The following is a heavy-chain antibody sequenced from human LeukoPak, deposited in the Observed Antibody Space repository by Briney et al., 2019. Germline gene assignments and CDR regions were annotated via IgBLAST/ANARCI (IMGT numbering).Heavy chain of an antibody. V-gene: IGHV3-15*01. CDR1: GFTFSNAW. D-gene: IGHD3-10*01. J-gene: IGHJ4*02. CDR2: IKSKTDGGTT. Sequence: GGSLRLSCAASGFTFSNAWMSWVRQAPGKGLEWVGRIKSKTDGGTTDYAAPVKGRFTISRDDSKNTLYLQMNSLKTEDTAVYYCETITMVRGVISVWGQGTLVTVSS. CDR3: ETITMVRGVISV.